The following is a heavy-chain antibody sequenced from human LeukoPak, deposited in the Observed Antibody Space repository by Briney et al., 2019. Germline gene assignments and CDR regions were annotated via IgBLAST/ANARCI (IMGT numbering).Heavy chain of an antibody. Sequence: ASETLSLTCTVSGGSISGYYWSWIRQPPGKGLEWIGEINHSGSTNYNPSLKSRVTISVDTSKNQFSLKLSSVTAADTAVYYCARGLRIAAAGTLGYWGQGTLVTVSS. D-gene: IGHD6-13*01. V-gene: IGHV4-34*01. J-gene: IGHJ4*02. CDR2: INHSGST. CDR3: ARGLRIAAAGTLGY. CDR1: GGSISGYY.